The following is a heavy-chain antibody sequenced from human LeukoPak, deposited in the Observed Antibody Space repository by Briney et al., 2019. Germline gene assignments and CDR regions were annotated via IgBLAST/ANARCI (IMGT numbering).Heavy chain of an antibody. CDR2: ISISSTYI. J-gene: IGHJ6*02. CDR3: ARDRGYYYDSSGHYGMDV. D-gene: IGHD3-22*01. CDR1: XXTXSXYS. Sequence: SXXAXXXTXSXYSMNWVRQAPGKGLEWGSSISISSTYIYYAASVKGRFTISRDNPKNSLYLQMNSLRAEDTAVYYCARDRGYYYDSSGHYGMDVWGQGTTVTVSS. V-gene: IGHV3-21*01.